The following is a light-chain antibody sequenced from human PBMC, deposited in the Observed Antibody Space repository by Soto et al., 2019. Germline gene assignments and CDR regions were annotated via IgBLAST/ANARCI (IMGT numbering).Light chain of an antibody. CDR2: GAS. Sequence: EIMLTQSPGNLSLSPGERATLSCRTSQSVSGSYFAWYQQRPGQAPRLLVYGASSRATGMPNRFSGSGSGTDFTLTISRLEPEDFAVYYCQHYGSSPRTFGQGTKVEIK. J-gene: IGKJ1*01. CDR1: QSVSGSY. V-gene: IGKV3-20*01. CDR3: QHYGSSPRT.